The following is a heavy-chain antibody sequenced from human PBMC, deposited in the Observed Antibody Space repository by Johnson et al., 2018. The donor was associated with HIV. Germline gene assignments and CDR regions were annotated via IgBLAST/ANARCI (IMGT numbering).Heavy chain of an antibody. D-gene: IGHD3-10*01. J-gene: IGHJ3*02. CDR2: IRNDGSNT. CDR3: AKDLNYGSGPVDI. Sequence: QVQLVESGGGVVQPGGSLRLSCAASGFSFSSYGMHWVRQAPGKGLEWVAFIRNDGSNTYYVDSVKGRFTISRDNSKNTLYLQMSSLRDEDTAVYYCAKDLNYGSGPVDIWGQGTMVTVSS. CDR1: GFSFSSYG. V-gene: IGHV3-30*02.